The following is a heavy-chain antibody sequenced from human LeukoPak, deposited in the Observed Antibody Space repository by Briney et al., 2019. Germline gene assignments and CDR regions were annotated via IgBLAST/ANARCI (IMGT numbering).Heavy chain of an antibody. CDR3: ARDQGFGELLFLAGPGWYFDL. J-gene: IGHJ2*01. CDR2: ISAYNGNT. D-gene: IGHD3-10*01. Sequence: GASVKVSCKASGYTFTSYGISWVRQAPGQGLEWMGWISAYNGNTNYAQKLQGRVTMTTDTSTSTAYMELRSLRSDDTAVYYCARDQGFGELLFLAGPGWYFDLWGRGTLVTVSS. V-gene: IGHV1-18*01. CDR1: GYTFTSYG.